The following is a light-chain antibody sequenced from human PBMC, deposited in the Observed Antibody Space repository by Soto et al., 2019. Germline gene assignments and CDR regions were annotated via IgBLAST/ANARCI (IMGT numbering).Light chain of an antibody. V-gene: IGLV2-23*02. Sequence: QSALTQPASVSGSPGQSITISCAGTSADVGSYNLVSWYQHHPGKAPELMIYEVTKRPSGVSHRFSGSRSGNTASLTISGLQAEDEADYFCCSSAGSSSFEGVFGGGTKVTVL. CDR2: EVT. CDR3: CSSAGSSSFEGV. CDR1: SADVGSYNL. J-gene: IGLJ3*02.